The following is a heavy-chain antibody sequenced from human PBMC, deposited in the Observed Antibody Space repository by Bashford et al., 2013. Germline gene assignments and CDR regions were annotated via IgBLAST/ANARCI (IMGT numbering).Heavy chain of an antibody. J-gene: IGHJ6*02. V-gene: IGHV6-1*01. D-gene: IGHD3-10*01. CDR2: IYYRSNWNH. Sequence: TSQTLSLTCAISGDSVSSTRTAWACIRQSPSRGLEWLGMIYYRSNWNHGYSMSVGGRMTINPDTSRNQFSLQLKSVTPEDTAVYYCARDLSTIIRGVIRLRFTELDVVGPRVPRSPSP. CDR1: GDSVSSTRTA. CDR3: ARDLSTIIRGVIRLRFTELDV.